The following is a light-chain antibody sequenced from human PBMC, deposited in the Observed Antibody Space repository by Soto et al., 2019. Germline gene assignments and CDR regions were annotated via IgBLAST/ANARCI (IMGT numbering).Light chain of an antibody. Sequence: ENVLPPTPRVLLVSPRNITPIPCRSSQTFLHRNRYNWLDWYLQKPGQAPQLLIYVVSNRASGVPDRFSGSGSGTDFTLKISRVEAEDVAVYYCIQYLRAPPTFGQGTNVDIK. V-gene: IGKV2-28*01. J-gene: IGKJ1*01. CDR1: QTFLHRNRYNW. CDR3: IQYLRAPPT. CDR2: VVS.